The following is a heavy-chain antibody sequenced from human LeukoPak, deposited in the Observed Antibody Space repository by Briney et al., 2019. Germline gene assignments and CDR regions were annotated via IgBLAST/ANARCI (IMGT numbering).Heavy chain of an antibody. V-gene: IGHV5-51*01. CDR2: IYPDDSDT. CDR1: GYSITSNW. CDR3: ARPAVVPPRAYYYYMDV. D-gene: IGHD2-2*01. J-gene: IGHJ6*03. Sequence: GESLKISCKGYGYSITSNWIGWVRQMPGKGLEWMGIIYPDDSDTRYSPSFQGQVTISADKSISAAYLQWSSLKASDTAMYNCARPAVVPPRAYYYYMDVWGKGTTVTVSS.